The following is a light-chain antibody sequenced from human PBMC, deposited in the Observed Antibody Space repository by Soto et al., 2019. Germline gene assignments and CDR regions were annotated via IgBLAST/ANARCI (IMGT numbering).Light chain of an antibody. CDR2: GNS. V-gene: IGLV1-40*01. CDR3: QSFDSSLSGAV. CDR1: SSDIGAGYD. Sequence: QSVLTQSPSVSGAPGQRVTISCTGSSSDIGAGYDVHWYQQLPGTAPKLLIYGNSNRPSGVPDRFSGSKSGTSASLAITGLQAEDEAHYYCQSFDSSLSGAVFGGGTQLTVL. J-gene: IGLJ3*02.